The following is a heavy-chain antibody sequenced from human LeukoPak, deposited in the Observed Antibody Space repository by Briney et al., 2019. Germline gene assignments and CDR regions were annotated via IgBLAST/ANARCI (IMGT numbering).Heavy chain of an antibody. CDR2: INHSGST. D-gene: IGHD3-10*01. CDR3: ARVGGGWFGDDHFDY. J-gene: IGHJ4*02. Sequence: SETLSLTCAVYGGSFSGYYWSWIRQPPGKGLEWIGEINHSGSTNYNPSLKSRVTISVDTSKNQFSLKLSSVTAADTAVYYCARVGGGWFGDDHFDYWGQGTLVTVSS. CDR1: GGSFSGYY. V-gene: IGHV4-34*01.